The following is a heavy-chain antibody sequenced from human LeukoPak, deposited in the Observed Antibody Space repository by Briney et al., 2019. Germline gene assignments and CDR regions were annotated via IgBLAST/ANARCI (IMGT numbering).Heavy chain of an antibody. CDR1: GESFSGYY. CDR2: INHSGST. V-gene: IGHV4-34*01. Sequence: KPSETLSLTCAVYGESFSGYYWSWIRQPPGKGLEWIGEINHSGSTNYNPSLKSRVTISVDTSKNQFSLKLSSVTAADTAVYYCARGVVIAPQTFDYWGQGTLVTVSS. D-gene: IGHD2-21*01. CDR3: ARGVVIAPQTFDY. J-gene: IGHJ4*02.